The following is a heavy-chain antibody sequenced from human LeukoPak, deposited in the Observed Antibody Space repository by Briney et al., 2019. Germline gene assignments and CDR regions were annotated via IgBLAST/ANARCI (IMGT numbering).Heavy chain of an antibody. CDR1: GFTFSGYG. V-gene: IGHV3-30*02. CDR3: TKDITAGGLDY. D-gene: IGHD6-13*01. CDR2: IRSDGSVK. Sequence: PGGSLRLSCAASGFTFSGYGIHWVRQAPGKGLEWVAFIRSDGSVKYYADSVRGRFTISRDNAKNSLYLQMNSLRTDDTALYYCTKDITAGGLDYWGQGTLVTVSS. J-gene: IGHJ4*02.